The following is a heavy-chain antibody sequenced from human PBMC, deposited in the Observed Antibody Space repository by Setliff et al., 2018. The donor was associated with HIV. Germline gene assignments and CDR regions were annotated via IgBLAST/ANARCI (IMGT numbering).Heavy chain of an antibody. CDR3: ARGQGPVDY. CDR1: GGTFSNYR. J-gene: IGHJ4*02. V-gene: IGHV1-69*13. CDR2: IIPALGTA. Sequence: GASVKVSCKASGGTFSNYRINWVRQAPGQSLEWMGGIIPALGTANYAQKFQGRVTSTADESTRTVYMEVSSLRSEDTAVYYCARGQGPVDYWGQGTLVTVSS.